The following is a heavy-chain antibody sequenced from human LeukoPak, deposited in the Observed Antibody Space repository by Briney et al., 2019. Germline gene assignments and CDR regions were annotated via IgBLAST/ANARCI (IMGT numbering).Heavy chain of an antibody. V-gene: IGHV3-7*05. J-gene: IGHJ4*02. CDR3: ARDIRHPDY. Sequence: GGPLRLSCAASGFTFSNYWMTWVRQAPGKGLEWVSHMSQDGVVKYYVDSVKGRFTISRDNAKNSLYLQMNSLRTEDTAVYYCARDIRHPDYWGQGTLVTVSS. CDR2: MSQDGVVK. CDR1: GFTFSNYW.